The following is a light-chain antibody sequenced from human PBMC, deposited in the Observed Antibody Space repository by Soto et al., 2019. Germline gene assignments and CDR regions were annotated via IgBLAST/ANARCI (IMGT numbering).Light chain of an antibody. Sequence: QSVLTQPASVSGSPGQSITISCTGTSSDVGGYNYVSWYQQHPGKAPKLMIYEVSNRPSGVSNRFSGSKSGNPASLTISGLQAEDEANYYCCSYAGTATVFGTGTKLTVL. CDR2: EVS. J-gene: IGLJ1*01. V-gene: IGLV2-14*01. CDR3: CSYAGTATV. CDR1: SSDVGGYNY.